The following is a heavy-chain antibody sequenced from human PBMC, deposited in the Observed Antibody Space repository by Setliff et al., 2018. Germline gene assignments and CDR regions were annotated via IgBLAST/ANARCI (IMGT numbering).Heavy chain of an antibody. J-gene: IGHJ6*03. Sequence: PGESLKISCKGSGYSFTNTWIGWVRQMPGKGLEWMGAIYPGDSDTRHSPSFQGQVTISADKSISTAYLQWSSLKASDTAIYYCAREGVDTRSSTDYRYYMDVWGKGTTVTVSS. CDR3: AREGVDTRSSTDYRYYMDV. CDR2: IYPGDSDT. V-gene: IGHV5-51*01. D-gene: IGHD5-18*01. CDR1: GYSFTNTW.